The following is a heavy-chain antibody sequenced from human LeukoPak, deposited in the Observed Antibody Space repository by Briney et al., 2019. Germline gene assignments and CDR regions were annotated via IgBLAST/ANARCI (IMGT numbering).Heavy chain of an antibody. V-gene: IGHV4-4*07. CDR3: ARLKYYDSTGYSPGYYMDV. J-gene: IGHJ6*03. Sequence: SETLSLTCTVSGGSIINYYWSWIRQSAGTELEWVGRIYITGSTNYNPSLQSRLSMSVDTSKNQFSLRLTSVSAADTAVYYCARLKYYDSTGYSPGYYMDVWGKGITVTVSS. CDR2: IYITGST. D-gene: IGHD3-22*01. CDR1: GGSIINYY.